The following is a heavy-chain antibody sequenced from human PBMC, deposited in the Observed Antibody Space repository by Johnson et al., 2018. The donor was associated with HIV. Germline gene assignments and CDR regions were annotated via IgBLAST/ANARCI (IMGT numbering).Heavy chain of an antibody. V-gene: IGHV3-7*01. D-gene: IGHD3-22*01. CDR1: GFTFSSHW. Sequence: VQLLESGGGLVQPGGSLRLSCAASGFTFSSHWMSWVRQAPGKGLEWVANIKQDGSAKYYVDSVKGRFTISRDNAKNSLYLQMNSLRAEDTAVYYCARDGRKLTYYYDSSGYDDAFDIWGQGTMVTVSS. CDR3: ARDGRKLTYYYDSSGYDDAFDI. J-gene: IGHJ3*02. CDR2: IKQDGSAK.